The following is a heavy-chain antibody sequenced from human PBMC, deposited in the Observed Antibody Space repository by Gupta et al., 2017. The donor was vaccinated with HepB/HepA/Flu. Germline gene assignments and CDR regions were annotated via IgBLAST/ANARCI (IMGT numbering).Heavy chain of an antibody. J-gene: IGHJ4*02. CDR1: GLTFTMYA. CDR3: ANFWSGYYTGIYYFDY. V-gene: IGHV3-23*01. CDR2: ISVSGDST. D-gene: IGHD3-3*01. Sequence: EVQLLESGGGLVQPGGSLRLSCAASGLTFTMYAMTWVRQAPGKGLEWVSDISVSGDSTHYADSVKDRFTISRDNSKNTLYLQMNSLRAEDTAVYYCANFWSGYYTGIYYFDYWGQGTLVTVSS.